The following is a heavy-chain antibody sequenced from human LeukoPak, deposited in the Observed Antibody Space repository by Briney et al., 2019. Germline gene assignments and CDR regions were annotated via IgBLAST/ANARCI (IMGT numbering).Heavy chain of an antibody. CDR3: ARLKILCIRCGGGDY. CDR2: INHSGST. Sequence: SETLSLTCTVSGYSISSGYYWGWIRQPPGKGLEWIGEINHSGSTNYNPSLKSRVTISVDTSKNQFSLKLSSVTAADTAVYYCARLKILCIRCGGGDYWGQGTLVTVSS. J-gene: IGHJ4*02. V-gene: IGHV4-38-2*02. CDR1: GYSISSGYY. D-gene: IGHD2-21*01.